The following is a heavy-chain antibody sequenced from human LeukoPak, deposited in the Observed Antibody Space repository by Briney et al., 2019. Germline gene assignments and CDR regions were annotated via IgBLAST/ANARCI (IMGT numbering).Heavy chain of an antibody. CDR1: GGSISTYY. V-gene: IGHV4-59*12. D-gene: IGHD3-9*01. CDR3: ARGAARASGYSVPFDP. CDR2: IYYSGST. J-gene: IGHJ5*02. Sequence: SETLSLTCTVSGGSISTYYWSWIRQPPGKGLEWIGYIYYSGSTNYNPSLKSRVTISVDTSKNQFSLKLSSVTAADTAVYYCARGAARASGYSVPFDPWGQGTLVTVSS.